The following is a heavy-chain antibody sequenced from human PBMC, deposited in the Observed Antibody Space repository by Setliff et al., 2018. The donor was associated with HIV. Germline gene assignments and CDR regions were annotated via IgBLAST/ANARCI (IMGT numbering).Heavy chain of an antibody. J-gene: IGHJ4*02. V-gene: IGHV3-23*01. Sequence: GGSLRLSCAASGFTFSSYAMSWVRQAPGKGLEWVSAISGSGGSTYYADSVKGRFTISRDNSKNTLFLQMNSLRAEDTAVYYCARGALISWDSSDDLWYWGQGTLVTVSS. D-gene: IGHD3-22*01. CDR2: ISGSGGST. CDR1: GFTFSSYA. CDR3: ARGALISWDSSDDLWY.